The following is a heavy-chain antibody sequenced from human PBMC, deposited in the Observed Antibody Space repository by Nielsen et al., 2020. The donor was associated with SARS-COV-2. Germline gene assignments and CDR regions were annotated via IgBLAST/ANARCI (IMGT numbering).Heavy chain of an antibody. CDR1: GFTFSSYS. J-gene: IGHJ6*02. D-gene: IGHD2-2*01. Sequence: GESLKISCAASGFTFSSYSMNWVRQAPGKGLEWVSSISSSSSYIYYADSVKGRFTISRDNAKNSLYLQMNSLRAEDTAVYYCARDRDIVVVPAAPARYGMDVWGQGTTVTVSS. CDR3: ARDRDIVVVPAAPARYGMDV. V-gene: IGHV3-21*01. CDR2: ISSSSSYI.